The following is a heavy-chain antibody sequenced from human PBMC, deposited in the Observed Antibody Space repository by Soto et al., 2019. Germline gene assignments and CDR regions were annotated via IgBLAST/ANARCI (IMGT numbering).Heavy chain of an antibody. V-gene: IGHV4-34*01. CDR3: ARRLRYFDWFGTYDY. Sequence: SETLSLTCAVYGGSFSGYYWSWIRQPPGKGLEWIGEINHSGSTNYNPSLKSRVTISVDTSKNQFSLKLSSVTAADTAVYYCARRLRYFDWFGTYDYWGQGTLVTVSS. J-gene: IGHJ4*02. CDR1: GGSFSGYY. CDR2: INHSGST. D-gene: IGHD3-9*01.